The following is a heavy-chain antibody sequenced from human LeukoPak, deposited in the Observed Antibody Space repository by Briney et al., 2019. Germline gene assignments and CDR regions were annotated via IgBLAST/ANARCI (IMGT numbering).Heavy chain of an antibody. CDR1: GGTFSSYA. D-gene: IGHD5-18*01. Sequence: SVKVSCKASGGTFSSYAISWVRQAPGQGLEWMGRIIPIFGIANYAQKFQGRVTITADKSTSTAYMELSSLRSEDMAVYYCATSVDTAVVDYWGQGTLVTVSS. J-gene: IGHJ4*02. CDR2: IIPIFGIA. V-gene: IGHV1-69*04. CDR3: ATSVDTAVVDY.